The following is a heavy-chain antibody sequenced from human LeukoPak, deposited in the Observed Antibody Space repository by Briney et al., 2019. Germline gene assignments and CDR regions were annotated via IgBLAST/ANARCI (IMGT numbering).Heavy chain of an antibody. V-gene: IGHV5-10-1*01. D-gene: IGHD5-18*01. J-gene: IGHJ4*02. CDR1: GYSFTSYW. Sequence: PGESPKISCKGSGYSFTSYWISWVRQMPGKGLEWMGRIDPSDSYTNYSPSFQGHVTISADKSISTAYLQWSSLKASDTAMYYCARQSTRGMVDTDYDYWGQGTLVTVSS. CDR2: IDPSDSYT. CDR3: ARQSTRGMVDTDYDY.